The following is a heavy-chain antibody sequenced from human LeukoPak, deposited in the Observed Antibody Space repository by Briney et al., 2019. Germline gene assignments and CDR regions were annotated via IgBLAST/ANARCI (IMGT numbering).Heavy chain of an antibody. J-gene: IGHJ4*02. D-gene: IGHD3-22*01. CDR1: GFTFNNYA. V-gene: IGHV3-23*01. CDR3: AKARYDSSVYYLDY. Sequence: GGSLRLSCAASGFTFNNYAMTWVRQAPGKGLEWVSAISGSGGSTYYADSVKGRFTISRDNSKNTLYLQMNSLRAEDTAVYYCAKARYDSSVYYLDYWGQGTLVSVSS. CDR2: ISGSGGST.